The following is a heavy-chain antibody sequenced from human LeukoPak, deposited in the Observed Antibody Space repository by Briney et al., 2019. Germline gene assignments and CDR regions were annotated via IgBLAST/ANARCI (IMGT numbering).Heavy chain of an antibody. J-gene: IGHJ3*02. CDR1: GFTFSNYA. D-gene: IGHD5-12*01. V-gene: IGHV3-23*01. Sequence: GGSLRLSCVASGFTFSNYAMSWVRQAPGKGLEWVSAISGSGDSTYYADSVKGRFTISRDNSKNTLYLQMNSLRAEDTAVYYCARAVYSGYDSAFDIWGQGTMVTVSS. CDR2: ISGSGDST. CDR3: ARAVYSGYDSAFDI.